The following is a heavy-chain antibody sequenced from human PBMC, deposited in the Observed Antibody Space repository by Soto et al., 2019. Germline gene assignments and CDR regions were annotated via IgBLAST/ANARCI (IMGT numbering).Heavy chain of an antibody. CDR1: GGSISSSYW. Sequence: QVQLQESGPGLVKPSGTLSLTCAVSGGSISSSYWLSWVRQPPGKGLEWIGEIYHSGNTNYNPSLQSRVTISVYKSKNQFSLKLSSVTAADTAVYYCARRRITMIVVVFDAFDIWGQGTMVTVSS. V-gene: IGHV4-4*02. D-gene: IGHD3-22*01. J-gene: IGHJ3*02. CDR2: IYHSGNT. CDR3: ARRRITMIVVVFDAFDI.